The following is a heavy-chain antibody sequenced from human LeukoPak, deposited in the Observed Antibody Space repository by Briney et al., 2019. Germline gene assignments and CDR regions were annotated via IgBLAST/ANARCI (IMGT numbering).Heavy chain of an antibody. Sequence: GGSRRLSSAASGFTFSTYAMHWVGQAPGKGLEYFSAISSNGGITYYANSVEGRFTISRDNSKNTLYLQMGSLRAEDMAVYYCARDQVVLSYYYGMDVWGQGTTVTVSS. CDR1: GFTFSTYA. J-gene: IGHJ6*02. CDR2: ISSNGGIT. V-gene: IGHV3-64*01. CDR3: ARDQVVLSYYYGMDV. D-gene: IGHD2-15*01.